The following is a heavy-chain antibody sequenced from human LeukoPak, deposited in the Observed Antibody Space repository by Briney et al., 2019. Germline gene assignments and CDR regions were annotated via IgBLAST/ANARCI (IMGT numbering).Heavy chain of an antibody. D-gene: IGHD3-16*01. CDR1: GYTFTNFG. J-gene: IGHJ3*02. CDR3: VRESLGGAAFDI. CDR2: ISAYNGNT. Sequence: GASVKVSCKASGYTFTNFGLNWVRQAPGQGLEWMGWISAYNGNTNYAHKFQGRVTMTTDTSTSTAHMELRSLRSDDTAVYLCVRESLGGAAFDIWGQGTMVTVSS. V-gene: IGHV1-18*01.